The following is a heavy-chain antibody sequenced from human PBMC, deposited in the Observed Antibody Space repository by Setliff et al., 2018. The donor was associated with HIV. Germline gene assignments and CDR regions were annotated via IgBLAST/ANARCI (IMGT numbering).Heavy chain of an antibody. J-gene: IGHJ4*02. CDR3: ARVRPAPGAALDY. V-gene: IGHV1-46*04. CDR2: IDPGSGAA. Sequence: ASVKVSCKAAGGTFSGHAINWVRQAPGQGLEWIGIIDPGSGAATYAQKLQGRITMTRDTSTTTVYMHLNSLTSDDSAVYFCARVRPAPGAALDYWGQGTLVTVSS. CDR1: GGTFSGHA. D-gene: IGHD6-13*01.